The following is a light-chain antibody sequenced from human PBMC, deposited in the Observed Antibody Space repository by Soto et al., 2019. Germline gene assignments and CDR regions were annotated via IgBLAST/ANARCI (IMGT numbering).Light chain of an antibody. V-gene: IGLV2-14*03. CDR3: SSYTTLNTVI. J-gene: IGLJ2*01. Sequence: QSALTQPASVSVSPGQSITLSCTGSSSDVGSSNYVSWYQQLPGKAPKLIIFDVNNRPSGVSDRFSGSKSDNTASLTISGLQAEDEADYYRSSYTTLNTVIFGGGTKLTVL. CDR1: SSDVGSSNY. CDR2: DVN.